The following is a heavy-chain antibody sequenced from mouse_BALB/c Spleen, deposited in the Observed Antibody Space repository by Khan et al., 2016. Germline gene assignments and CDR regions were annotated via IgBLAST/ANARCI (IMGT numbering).Heavy chain of an antibody. CDR2: IYTNTGEP. V-gene: IGHV9-3*02. CDR1: GYTFTNYG. J-gene: IGHJ3*01. Sequence: QIQLVQSGPELKKPGETVKISCKASGYTFTNYGMNWVKQAPGKGLKWMGWIYTNTGEPTYAEEFKGRFAFSLETSASTAYLQINNIKNEDTATYFCAEDYYGSNWFAYWGQGTLVTVSA. CDR3: AEDYYGSNWFAY. D-gene: IGHD1-1*01.